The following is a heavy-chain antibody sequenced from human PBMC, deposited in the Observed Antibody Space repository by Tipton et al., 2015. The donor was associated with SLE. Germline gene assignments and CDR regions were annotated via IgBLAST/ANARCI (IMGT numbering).Heavy chain of an antibody. CDR1: GYTFTNYY. Sequence: QVQLVQSGAEVKKPGASVTISCKASGYTFTNYYLLWVRQAPGQGLEWMGIINPSGAGTNYAQRFRGRVTMTRDTSTSTVYMELSSLRSDDTAVYYCARGMNWFDPWGQGTLVTVSS. J-gene: IGHJ5*02. V-gene: IGHV1-46*01. CDR2: INPSGAGT. CDR3: ARGMNWFDP.